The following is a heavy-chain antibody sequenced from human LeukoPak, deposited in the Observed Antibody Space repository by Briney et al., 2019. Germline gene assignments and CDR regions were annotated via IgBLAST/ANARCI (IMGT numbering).Heavy chain of an antibody. CDR2: ISGSGSNT. CDR1: GFTFSSYA. CDR3: AELGITMIGGV. V-gene: IGHV3-23*01. J-gene: IGHJ6*04. D-gene: IGHD3-10*02. Sequence: GGSLRLSCAASGFTFSSYAINWVRQAPGKGLEWVSTISGSGSNTYYADSVKGRFTISRDNSKNTLYLQMNSLRAEDTAVYYCAELGITMIGGVWGKGTTVTISS.